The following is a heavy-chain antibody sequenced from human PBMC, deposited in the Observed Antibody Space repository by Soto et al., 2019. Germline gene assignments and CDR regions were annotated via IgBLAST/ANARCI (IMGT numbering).Heavy chain of an antibody. V-gene: IGHV1-46*01. Sequence: GASVKVSCKASGYSLTSYYMHRVGKAPGQVLEGMGIINPRGGSTSYAQKFQGRVTMTRDTSTSTVYIDLSSLRCEDTAVYYCARADGVTVIVLPLDYWGPGTLVTV. CDR3: ARADGVTVIVLPLDY. CDR2: INPRGGST. J-gene: IGHJ4*02. CDR1: GYSLTSYY. D-gene: IGHD3-22*01.